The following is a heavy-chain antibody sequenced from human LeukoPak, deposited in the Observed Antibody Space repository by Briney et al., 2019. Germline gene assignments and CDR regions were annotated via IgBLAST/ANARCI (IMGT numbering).Heavy chain of an antibody. CDR2: ISSSGSTI. J-gene: IGHJ4*02. CDR3: ARVGELRPPDY. Sequence: GGSLRLSCAASGFTFSSYEMNRVRQAPGKGLEWVSYISSSGSTIYYADSVKGRFTISRDNAKNSLYLQMNSLRAEDTAVYYCARVGELRPPDYWGQGTLVTVSS. V-gene: IGHV3-48*03. CDR1: GFTFSSYE. D-gene: IGHD1-26*01.